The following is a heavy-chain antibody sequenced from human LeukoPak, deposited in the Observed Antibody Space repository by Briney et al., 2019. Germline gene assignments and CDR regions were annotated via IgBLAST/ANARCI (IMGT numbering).Heavy chain of an antibody. Sequence: GASVKVSCKVSGYTLTELSMHWVRQAPGKGLEWMGGFDPEDGETIYAQKFQGRVTMTEDTSTDTAYMELSSLRSEDTAVYYCATRFLGYCSGGSCYGSNNWFDPWGQGTLVTVSS. CDR3: ATRFLGYCSGGSCYGSNNWFDP. J-gene: IGHJ5*02. CDR2: FDPEDGET. CDR1: GYTLTELS. D-gene: IGHD2-15*01. V-gene: IGHV1-24*01.